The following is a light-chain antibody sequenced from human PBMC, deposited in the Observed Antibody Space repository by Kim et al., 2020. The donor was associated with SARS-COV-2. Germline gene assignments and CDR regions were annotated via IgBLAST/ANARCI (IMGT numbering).Light chain of an antibody. V-gene: IGKV3-11*01. CDR2: DAS. J-gene: IGKJ5*01. Sequence: LSPGERATLSCRASPSVRSYLGWYQQKPGQAPRLVIYDASSRATGIPARFSGSGSGTDFTLTISSLEPEDFAVYYCQQRSNWPFTFGQGTRLEIK. CDR1: PSVRSY. CDR3: QQRSNWPFT.